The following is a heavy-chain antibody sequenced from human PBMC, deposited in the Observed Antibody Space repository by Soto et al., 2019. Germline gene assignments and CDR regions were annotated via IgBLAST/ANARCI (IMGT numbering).Heavy chain of an antibody. CDR1: GGSFSGYY. CDR3: AREEGTRYYYYYYGMDV. Sequence: KPSETLSLTCAVYGGSFSGYYWSWIRQPPGKGLEWIGEINHSGSTNYNPSLKSRVTISVDTSKNQFSLKLSSVTAADTAVYYCAREEGTRYYYYYYGMDVWGQGTTVTVSS. V-gene: IGHV4-34*01. J-gene: IGHJ6*02. CDR2: INHSGST. D-gene: IGHD1-1*01.